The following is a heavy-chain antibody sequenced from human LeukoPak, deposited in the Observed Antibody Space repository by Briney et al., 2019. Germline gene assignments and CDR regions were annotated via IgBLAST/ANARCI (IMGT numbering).Heavy chain of an antibody. CDR2: IWDDGRNE. CDR1: GFNFSTYG. J-gene: IGHJ4*02. V-gene: IGHV3-30*02. D-gene: IGHD1-26*01. CDR3: AKDLPAPEWEPDDY. Sequence: WGSLRLSCAASGFNFSTYGMHWVRQAPGKGLEWVAFIWDDGRNEHYADSVKGRFTISRDNSKNTLYLQMNSLRAEDTAVYYCAKDLPAPEWEPDDYWGQGTLVTVSS.